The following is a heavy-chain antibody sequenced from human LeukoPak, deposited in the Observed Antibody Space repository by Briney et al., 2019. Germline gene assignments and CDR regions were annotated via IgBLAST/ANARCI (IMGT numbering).Heavy chain of an antibody. CDR2: ISDSGAGT. CDR1: GFTVSSNY. D-gene: IGHD3-22*01. Sequence: GGSLRLSCAASGFTVSSNYMSWVRQAPGKGLEWVSAISDSGAGTYYADSVRGRLTISRDNSKNTLYLQMNNLRAEDTAVYYCAKDFSVYYYDSRVLDYWGQGTLVTVSS. CDR3: AKDFSVYYYDSRVLDY. V-gene: IGHV3-23*01. J-gene: IGHJ4*02.